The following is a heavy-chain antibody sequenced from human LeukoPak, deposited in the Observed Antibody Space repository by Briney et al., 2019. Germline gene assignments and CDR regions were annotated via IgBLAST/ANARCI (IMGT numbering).Heavy chain of an antibody. CDR2: IYHSGST. CDR3: ARGSVPAAISGMDV. CDR1: GGSISSGGYS. V-gene: IGHV4-30-2*01. D-gene: IGHD2-2*02. Sequence: SQTLSLTCAVSGGSISSGGYSWSWIRQPPGKGLEWIGYIYHSGSTYYNPSLKSRVTISVDKSKNQFSLKLSSVTAADTAVYYCARGSVPAAISGMDVWGQGTTVTVSS. J-gene: IGHJ6*02.